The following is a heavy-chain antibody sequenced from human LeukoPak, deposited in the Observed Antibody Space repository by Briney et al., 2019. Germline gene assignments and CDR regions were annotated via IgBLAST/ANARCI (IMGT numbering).Heavy chain of an antibody. CDR3: ARGGYCTTTTCFVLAADFDY. CDR2: INPNSGGT. Sequence: ASAKVSCKASGYIFTGYYMHWVRQAPGQGLEGMGWINPNSGGTDYAQKFQGRVTMTRDTSISTAYMELSGLRSDDTAVYYCARGGYCTTTTCFVLAADFDYWGQGILVTVSS. D-gene: IGHD2-2*01. CDR1: GYIFTGYY. V-gene: IGHV1-2*02. J-gene: IGHJ4*02.